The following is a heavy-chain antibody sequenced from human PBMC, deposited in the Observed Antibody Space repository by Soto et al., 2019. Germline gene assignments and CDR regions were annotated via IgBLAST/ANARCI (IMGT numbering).Heavy chain of an antibody. CDR2: IYYSGST. CDR3: ASYCSSTSCYGEGDWFDP. CDR1: GGSISSYY. J-gene: IGHJ5*02. D-gene: IGHD2-2*01. V-gene: IGHV4-59*08. Sequence: SETLSLTCTVSGGSISSYYWSWIRQPPGKGLEWIGYIYYSGSTNYNPSLKSRVTISVDTSKNQFSLKLSSVTAADTAVYYCASYCSSTSCYGEGDWFDPWGQGTLVTVSS.